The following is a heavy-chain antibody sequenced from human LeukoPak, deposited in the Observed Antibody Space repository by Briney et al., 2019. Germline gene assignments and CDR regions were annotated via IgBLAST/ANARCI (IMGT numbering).Heavy chain of an antibody. CDR3: ATNLIAAAGTDY. CDR2: IIPIFGTA. D-gene: IGHD6-13*01. CDR1: GGTFSSYA. V-gene: IGHV1-69*13. Sequence: SVKASCKASGGTFSSYAISWVRQAPGQGLEWMGGIIPIFGTANYAQKFQGRVTITADESTSTAYMELSGLRSEDTAVYYCATNLIAAAGTDYWGQGTLVTVSS. J-gene: IGHJ4*02.